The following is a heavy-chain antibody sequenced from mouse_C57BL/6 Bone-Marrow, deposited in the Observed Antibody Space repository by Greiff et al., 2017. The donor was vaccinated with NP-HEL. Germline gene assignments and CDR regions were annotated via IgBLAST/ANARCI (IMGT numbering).Heavy chain of an antibody. J-gene: IGHJ1*03. CDR2: IDPSDSYT. CDR1: GYTFTSYW. D-gene: IGHD1-1*01. V-gene: IGHV1-50*01. CDR3: AREGDITTVVAERGFDV. Sequence: QVQLKQPGAELVKPGASVKLSCKASGYTFTSYWMQWVKQRPGQGLEWIGEIDPSDSYTNYNQKFKGKATLTVDTSSSTAYMQLSSLTSEDSAVYYCAREGDITTVVAERGFDVWGTGTTVTVSS.